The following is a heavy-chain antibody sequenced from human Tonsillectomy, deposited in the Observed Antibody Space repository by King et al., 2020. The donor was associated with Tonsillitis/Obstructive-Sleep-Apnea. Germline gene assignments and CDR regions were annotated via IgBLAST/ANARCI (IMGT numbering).Heavy chain of an antibody. CDR3: AKDAFFSGSYYFDAFDI. D-gene: IGHD3-10*01. CDR1: GFTFSSYA. CDR2: IGGSGGST. V-gene: IGHV3-23*04. J-gene: IGHJ3*02. Sequence: VQLVEPGGGLVQPGGSLRLSCAASGFTFSSYAMSWVRQAPGKGLEWVSAIGGSGGSTYYADSVKGRFTISRDNSKNTLYLQMNSLRAEDTAVYFCAKDAFFSGSYYFDAFDIWGQGTMVTVSS.